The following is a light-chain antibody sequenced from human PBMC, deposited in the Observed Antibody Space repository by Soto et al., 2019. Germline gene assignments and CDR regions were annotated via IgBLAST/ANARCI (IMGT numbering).Light chain of an antibody. J-gene: IGKJ2*01. CDR2: GAS. CDR3: NHYGGSLYT. CDR1: QSVRSN. Sequence: EIVMTQSPATLSVSPGERATLSCRASQSVRSNLAWYQQKPGQAPRLLIYGASTRATGIPARFSGSGSGTEFTLTISSLQSEDFAVYYCNHYGGSLYTFGQGTKLEIK. V-gene: IGKV3-15*01.